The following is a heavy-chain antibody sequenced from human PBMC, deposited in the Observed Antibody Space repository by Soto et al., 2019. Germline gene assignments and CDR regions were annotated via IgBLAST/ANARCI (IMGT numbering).Heavy chain of an antibody. J-gene: IGHJ4*02. CDR2: ISSDGSYK. V-gene: IGHV3-30*05. D-gene: IGHD6-19*01. CDR1: GFTFNNYG. CDR3: AKEPLAQGTGWYADY. Sequence: GGSLRLSCAASGFTFNNYGMHWVRQAPGKGLEWVAIISSDGSYKSYADSVKGRFTISRDNSKNSLYLQMYSLRAEGTAIYHCAKEPLAQGTGWYADYWGQGTLVTVSS.